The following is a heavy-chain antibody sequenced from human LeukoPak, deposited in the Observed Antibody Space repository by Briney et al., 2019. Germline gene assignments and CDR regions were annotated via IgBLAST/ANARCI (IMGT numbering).Heavy chain of an antibody. J-gene: IGHJ4*02. CDR1: GYTFTGYY. V-gene: IGHV1-2*02. CDR3: ARVVSGGVIWAY. D-gene: IGHD3-16*01. CDR2: INPNSGAT. Sequence: ASVKVSCTASGYTFTGYYMHWVRRAPGQGLEWMAWINPNSGATNYAQNLQGRVTVTRDTSISTAFMELTRLTSDDTAVYYCARVVSGGVIWAYWGQGTLVTVSS.